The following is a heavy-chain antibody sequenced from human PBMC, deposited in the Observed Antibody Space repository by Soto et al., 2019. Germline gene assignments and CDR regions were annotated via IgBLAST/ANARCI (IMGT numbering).Heavy chain of an antibody. CDR2: IGAARDP. J-gene: IGHJ6*04. CDR3: ARAYTGRLPRPADYYSALDV. CDR1: GFSFSDYD. Sequence: GGSLRLSCTASGFSFSDYDMHWVRQVPGKGLEWVSTIGAARDPYYTGAVKHRFTISRENSRNSMFLQMNSVTVGDTAVYYCARAYTGRLPRPADYYSALDVCGKGIMVTVSS. D-gene: IGHD1-26*01. V-gene: IGHV3-13*05.